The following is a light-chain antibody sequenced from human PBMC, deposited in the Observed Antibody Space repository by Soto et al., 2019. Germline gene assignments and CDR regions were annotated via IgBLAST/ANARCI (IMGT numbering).Light chain of an antibody. CDR1: QSVSSN. V-gene: IGKV3-15*01. Sequence: ETVMTQSPATLSVSPGERATLSCRASQSVSSNLAWYQHSFGQAPRLLIYDASTRATGIPARFSGSGSGTEFTLTISSLQSEDFAVYYCQQYNNWPPITFGQGTRLEIK. CDR2: DAS. J-gene: IGKJ5*01. CDR3: QQYNNWPPIT.